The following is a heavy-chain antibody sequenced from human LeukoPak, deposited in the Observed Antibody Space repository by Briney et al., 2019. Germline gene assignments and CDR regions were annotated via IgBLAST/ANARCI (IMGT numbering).Heavy chain of an antibody. J-gene: IGHJ6*03. CDR3: ARDPTTGSTWDYYYMDV. CDR2: INPNSVGT. D-gene: IGHD1-1*01. V-gene: IGHV1-2*02. CDR1: GYTFTGYY. Sequence: GASVKVSCKASGYTFTGYYMHWGRQAPGQGLEWMGWINPNSVGTKYAQKFQGRVTMTRDTSISTAYMELSRLRSDDTAVYYCARDPTTGSTWDYYYMDVWGKGTTVTVSS.